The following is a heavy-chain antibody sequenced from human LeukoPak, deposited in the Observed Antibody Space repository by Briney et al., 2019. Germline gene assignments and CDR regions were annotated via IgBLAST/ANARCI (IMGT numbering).Heavy chain of an antibody. CDR1: GYSFTSYW. J-gene: IGHJ5*02. CDR3: ARRSTAAAGGYNWFDP. CDR2: IYPGDSDT. V-gene: IGHV5-51*01. Sequence: GESLKISCEASGYSFTSYWIGWVRQMLGKGLEWMGIIYPGDSDTRYSPSFQGQVTISADKSISTAYLQWSSLKASDTAMYYCARRSTAAAGGYNWFDPWGQGTLVTVSS. D-gene: IGHD6-13*01.